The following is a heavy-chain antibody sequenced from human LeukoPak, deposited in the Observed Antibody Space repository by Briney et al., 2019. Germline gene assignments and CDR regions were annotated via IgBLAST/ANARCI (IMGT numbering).Heavy chain of an antibody. CDR3: AKGGRPAAADVDY. CDR2: ISGGGGAT. D-gene: IGHD6-13*01. J-gene: IGHJ4*02. CDR1: GFTFSNYA. V-gene: IGHV3-23*01. Sequence: GGSLRLSXAASGFTFSNYAMTWVRQGLGKGLEWVSAISGGGGATYYADSVKGRFTISRDNSKNTVYLQMNSLRSEDTAVYYCAKGGRPAAADVDYWGQGTLVTVSS.